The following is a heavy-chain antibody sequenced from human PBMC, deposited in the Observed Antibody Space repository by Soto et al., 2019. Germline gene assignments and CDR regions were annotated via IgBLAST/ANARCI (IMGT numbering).Heavy chain of an antibody. CDR1: GYTFTSYY. CDR2: INPSGGST. V-gene: IGHV1-46*01. J-gene: IGHJ6*02. CDR3: ARGNCGGDCYSQSSGYYYYGMDV. Sequence: ASVKVSCKASGYTFTSYYMHWLRQAPGQGLEWMGIINPSGGSTSYAQKFQGRVTMTRDTSTSTVYMELSSLRSEDTAVYYCARGNCGGDCYSQSSGYYYYGMDVWGQGTTVTVSS. D-gene: IGHD2-21*02.